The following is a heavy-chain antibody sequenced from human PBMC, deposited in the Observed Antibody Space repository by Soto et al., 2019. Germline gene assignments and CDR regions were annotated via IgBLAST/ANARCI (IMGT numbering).Heavy chain of an antibody. J-gene: IGHJ4*02. CDR1: GYTFTSYG. CDR2: ISGHNGNK. Sequence: QVQLVQSGAEVKKPGASVKVSCKASGYTFTSYGISWVRQAPGQGLEWMGWISGHNGNKKYAQKLQGRVSMTTDTSTSTAYMELRSLRSDDPAVYYCARDLGQQLFDYWGQGTLVTVSS. D-gene: IGHD6-13*01. V-gene: IGHV1-18*01. CDR3: ARDLGQQLFDY.